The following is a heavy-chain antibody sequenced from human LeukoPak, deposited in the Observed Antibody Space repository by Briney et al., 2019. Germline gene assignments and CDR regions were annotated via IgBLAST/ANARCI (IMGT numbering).Heavy chain of an antibody. D-gene: IGHD2-15*01. V-gene: IGHV4-31*03. CDR2: IYYGGST. CDR3: ALGYCGGGSCYAREYFQH. J-gene: IGHJ1*01. CDR1: GGSISSGGYY. Sequence: KPSQTLSLTCTVSGGSISSGGYYWTWIRQHPGKGLEWIGYIYYGGSTYYNPSLKSRVTISVDTSKNQFSLRLSSVTAADTAVYYCALGYCGGGSCYAREYFQHWGQGTLVTVSS.